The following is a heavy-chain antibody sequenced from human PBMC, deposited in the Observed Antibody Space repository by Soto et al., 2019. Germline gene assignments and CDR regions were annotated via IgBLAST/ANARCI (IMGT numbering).Heavy chain of an antibody. V-gene: IGHV1-69*01. CDR3: ARSQGSSTSLEIYYYYYYGMDV. CDR1: GGTFGSYA. D-gene: IGHD2-2*01. CDR2: IIPIPGTA. Sequence: QVQLVQSGAEVKKPGSSVKVSCKASGGTFGSYAISWVRQAPGQGLAWMGGIIPIPGTANYAQKFQGRVTIAADECTSTAYMELRSLRSEDTAVYYCARSQGSSTSLEIYYYYYYGMDVWGQGTTVTVSS. J-gene: IGHJ6*02.